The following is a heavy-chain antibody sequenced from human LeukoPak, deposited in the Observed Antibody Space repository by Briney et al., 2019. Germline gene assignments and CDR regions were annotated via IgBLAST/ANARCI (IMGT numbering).Heavy chain of an antibody. D-gene: IGHD4-17*01. V-gene: IGHV4-34*01. CDR3: ARGGRDTWRCYGPFDY. Sequence: KPSETLSLTCAVYGGSFSGYYWSWIRQPPGKGLEWIGEINHSGSTNYNPSLKSRVTISVDTSKNQFSLKLSSVTAADTAVYYCARGGRDTWRCYGPFDYWGQGTLVTVSS. CDR1: GGSFSGYY. J-gene: IGHJ4*02. CDR2: INHSGST.